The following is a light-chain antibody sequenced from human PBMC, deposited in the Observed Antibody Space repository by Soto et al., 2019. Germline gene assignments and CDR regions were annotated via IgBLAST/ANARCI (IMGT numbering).Light chain of an antibody. V-gene: IGKV3D-15*01. Sequence: EIVLTQSPVTLSLSPGERATLSCRASQSVRTYLAWYQVKPGQAPRLLIYDASRRASGVPARFSGSGSGTDFTLTISSLQSEDFAVYYCQHYNNWPFTFGQGTKLEI. J-gene: IGKJ2*01. CDR3: QHYNNWPFT. CDR1: QSVRTY. CDR2: DAS.